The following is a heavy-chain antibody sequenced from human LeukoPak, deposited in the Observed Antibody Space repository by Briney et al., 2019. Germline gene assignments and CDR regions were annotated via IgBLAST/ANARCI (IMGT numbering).Heavy chain of an antibody. J-gene: IGHJ4*02. CDR1: GFTFSIYG. V-gene: IGHV3-23*01. CDR2: ITSISSAS. D-gene: IGHD3-22*01. CDR3: VKDRPNYYGSNGHYYRQNGDY. Sequence: GGSLRLSCAASGFTFSIYGMSWVGQAPGKGLEWVSSITSISSASVYADSVKGRFTISRDNSRDTLYLQTNSLRAGDTAIYYCVKDRPNYYGSNGHYYRQNGDYWGQGTLVAVSS.